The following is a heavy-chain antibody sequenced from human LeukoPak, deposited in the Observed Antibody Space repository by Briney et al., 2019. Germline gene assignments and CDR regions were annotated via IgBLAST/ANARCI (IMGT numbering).Heavy chain of an antibody. Sequence: GRSLRLSCTASGFTFSSYGMHWVRQAPGKGLEWVAVIWYDGSNKYYADSVKGRFTISRDNSKNTLYLQMNSLRAEDTAVYCCARDGTGDLSADYWGQGTLVTVSS. D-gene: IGHD7-27*01. CDR2: IWYDGSNK. CDR3: ARDGTGDLSADY. V-gene: IGHV3-33*01. CDR1: GFTFSSYG. J-gene: IGHJ4*02.